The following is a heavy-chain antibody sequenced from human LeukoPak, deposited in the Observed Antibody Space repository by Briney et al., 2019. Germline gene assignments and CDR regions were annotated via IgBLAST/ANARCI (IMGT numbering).Heavy chain of an antibody. D-gene: IGHD1-7*01. CDR3: AKDGYPSSAGTTYFDY. CDR1: GFTFSSYA. V-gene: IGHV3-23*01. CDR2: ISGSGGNT. Sequence: GGSLRLSCAASGFTFSSYAMSWVRQAPGKGLEWVSAISGSGGNTYYADSVKGRFTISRDNSKNTLYLQMNSLRAEDTAVYYCAKDGYPSSAGTTYFDYWGQGTLVTVSS. J-gene: IGHJ4*02.